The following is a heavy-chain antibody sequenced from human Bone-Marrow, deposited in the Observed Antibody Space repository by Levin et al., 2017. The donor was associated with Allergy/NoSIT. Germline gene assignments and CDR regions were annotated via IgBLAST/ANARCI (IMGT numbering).Heavy chain of an antibody. CDR1: GFTFSDYF. Sequence: PGGSLRLSCAASGFTFSDYFMSWIRQAPGKGLEWISFIDSSGSTIYYAGSVKGRFTISRDNAKNSLYLQMNSLRAEDTAVYYCARGNDSGHRSLSTMETIIWGQGTLVTVSS. CDR2: IDSSGSTI. V-gene: IGHV3-11*01. CDR3: ARGNDSGHRSLSTMETII. D-gene: IGHD3-10*01. J-gene: IGHJ3*02.